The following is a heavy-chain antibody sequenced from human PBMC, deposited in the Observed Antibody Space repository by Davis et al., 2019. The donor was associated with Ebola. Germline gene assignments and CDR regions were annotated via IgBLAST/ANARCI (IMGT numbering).Heavy chain of an antibody. D-gene: IGHD1-26*01. Sequence: ASVKVSCKASGYTFTSYGISWVRQAPGQGLEWMGWISAYNGNTNYAQKLQGRVTMTEDTSTHTAYMELSSLRSEDSAVYYCAAGGSRGGFDVWGQGTMVTVS. J-gene: IGHJ3*01. CDR1: GYTFTSYG. CDR2: ISAYNGNT. V-gene: IGHV1-18*01. CDR3: AAGGSRGGFDV.